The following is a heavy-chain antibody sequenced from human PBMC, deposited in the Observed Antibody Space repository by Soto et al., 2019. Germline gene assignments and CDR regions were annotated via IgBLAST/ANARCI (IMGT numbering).Heavy chain of an antibody. CDR2: IYYSGST. CDR1: GGSISSSSYY. D-gene: IGHD6-19*01. Sequence: SETLSLTCTVSGGSISSSSYYWGWIRQPPGKGLEWIGSIYYSGSTYYNPSLKSRVTISVDTSKNQFSLKLSSVTAADTAVYYCARHLGPIAVGYYYYGMDVWGQATTVTVSS. CDR3: ARHLGPIAVGYYYYGMDV. J-gene: IGHJ6*02. V-gene: IGHV4-39*01.